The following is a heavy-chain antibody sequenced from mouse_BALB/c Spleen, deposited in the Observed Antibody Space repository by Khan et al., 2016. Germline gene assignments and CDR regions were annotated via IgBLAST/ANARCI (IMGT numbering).Heavy chain of an antibody. CDR1: GYTFTDYS. V-gene: IGHV9-2-1*01. J-gene: IGHJ2*01. CDR2: INTEIGEP. CDR3: ARRDYFDY. Sequence: QIQLVQSGHELKKPGETVKISCKASGYTFTDYSMHWVKQAPGTGLKWMGWINTEIGEPTYAVAFKGRVAFLLGTSSSTAYLQNNNLKNKDTATCFCARRDYFDYWGQGTTLTVSS.